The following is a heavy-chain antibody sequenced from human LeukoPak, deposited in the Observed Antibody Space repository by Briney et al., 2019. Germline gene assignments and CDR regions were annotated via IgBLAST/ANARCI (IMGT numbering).Heavy chain of an antibody. CDR3: ARRSYYYDSSGYYYVFDY. V-gene: IGHV5-51*01. J-gene: IGHJ4*02. Sequence: GESLKISCKGSGYSLTSYWIGWVRQMPGKGLEWMGIIYPGDSDTRYSPSFQGQVTISADKSISTAYLQWSSLKASDTAMYYCARRSYYYDSSGYYYVFDYWGQGTLVTVSS. D-gene: IGHD3-22*01. CDR2: IYPGDSDT. CDR1: GYSLTSYW.